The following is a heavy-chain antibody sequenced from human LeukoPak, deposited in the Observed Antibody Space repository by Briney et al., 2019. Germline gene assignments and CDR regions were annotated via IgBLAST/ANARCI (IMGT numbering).Heavy chain of an antibody. CDR3: ARDGRPLDY. J-gene: IGHJ4*02. CDR1: GFALSSHW. CDR2: VNRDGSET. V-gene: IGHV3-7*03. Sequence: GGSLRLSCAASGFALSSHWMTWVRQVPGRGPEWVANVNRDGSETYYLDSVKGRFTISRDNAKNSLYLQMNNLRVEDTAVYYCARDGRPLDYWGQGTLVTVSS.